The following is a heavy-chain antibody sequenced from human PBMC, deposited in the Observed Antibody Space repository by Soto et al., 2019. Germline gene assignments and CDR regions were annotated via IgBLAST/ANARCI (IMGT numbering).Heavy chain of an antibody. Sequence: GASVKVSCKASGGTFSSYTISWVRQAPGQGLEWMGRIIPILGIANYAQKFQGRVTITADKSTSTAYMELSSLRSEDTAVYYCARGFFVDIPYYYMDVWGKGTTVTVSS. J-gene: IGHJ6*03. CDR1: GGTFSSYT. CDR2: IIPILGIA. CDR3: ARGFFVDIPYYYMDV. V-gene: IGHV1-69*02.